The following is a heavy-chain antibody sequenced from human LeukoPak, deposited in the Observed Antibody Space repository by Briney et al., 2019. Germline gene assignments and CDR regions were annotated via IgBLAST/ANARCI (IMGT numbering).Heavy chain of an antibody. V-gene: IGHV3-30*03. CDR3: ARGTVPAASLCSFDY. CDR2: ISYDGSNK. J-gene: IGHJ4*02. Sequence: PGRSLRLSCAASGFTFRSYGMHWVRQAPGKGLEWVAVISYDGSNKYYADSVKGRFTISRDNSKNTLYLQMNSLRAEDTAVYYCARGTVPAASLCSFDYWGQGTLVTVSS. D-gene: IGHD2-2*01. CDR1: GFTFRSYG.